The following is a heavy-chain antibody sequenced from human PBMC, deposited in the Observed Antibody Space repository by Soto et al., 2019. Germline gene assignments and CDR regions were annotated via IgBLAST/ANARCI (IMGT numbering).Heavy chain of an antibody. Sequence: GESLKISCKGSGYSFTSYLIAWVRQMPGKGLEWMGRIDPSDSYTDYSPSFQGQVTISVDKSISTAYLQWSSLKASDTAMYYCARPIGDGYTPFDYWGQGTLVTVSS. V-gene: IGHV5-10-1*04. D-gene: IGHD5-12*01. J-gene: IGHJ4*02. CDR1: GYSFTSYL. CDR2: IDPSDSYT. CDR3: ARPIGDGYTPFDY.